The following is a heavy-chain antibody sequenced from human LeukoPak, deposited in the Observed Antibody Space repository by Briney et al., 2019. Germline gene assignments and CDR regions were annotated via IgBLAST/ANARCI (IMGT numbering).Heavy chain of an antibody. CDR1: GFTFSSYA. CDR3: ANSDFWSGYASDAFDI. J-gene: IGHJ3*02. D-gene: IGHD3-3*01. V-gene: IGHV3-23*01. Sequence: GGSLRLSCAASGFTFSSYAMSWVRQAPGKGLEWVSAISGSGGSTYYADSVKGRFTISRDNSKNTLYLQMNSLRAEDTAVYYCANSDFWSGYASDAFDIWGQGTMVTVSS. CDR2: ISGSGGST.